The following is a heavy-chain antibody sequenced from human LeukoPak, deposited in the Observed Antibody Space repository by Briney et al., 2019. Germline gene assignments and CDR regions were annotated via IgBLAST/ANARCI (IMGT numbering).Heavy chain of an antibody. CDR3: ARDNYYGTGSDY. Sequence: GGSLRLSCAASGFTFSSYSMNWVRQAPGKGLEWVSSISSSGDNKYYAESVKGRFTISRDNAKNSLYLQMNSLRAEDTAAYYCARDNYYGTGSDYWSQGTLVTVSS. D-gene: IGHD3-10*01. V-gene: IGHV3-21*06. CDR1: GFTFSSYS. CDR2: ISSSGDNK. J-gene: IGHJ4*02.